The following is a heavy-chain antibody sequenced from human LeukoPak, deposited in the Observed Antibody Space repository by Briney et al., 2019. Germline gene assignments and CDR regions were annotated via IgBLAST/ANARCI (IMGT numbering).Heavy chain of an antibody. J-gene: IGHJ4*02. V-gene: IGHV4-4*09. CDR2: IYTSGST. D-gene: IGHD3-22*01. Sequence: SETLSLTCTVSGGSISSYYWSWIRQPPGKGLEWIGYIYTSGSTNYNPSLKSRVTISVDTSKNQFSLKLSSVTAADTAVYYCARARYDSSGYYSDYWGQGTLVTVSS. CDR3: ARARYDSSGYYSDY. CDR1: GGSISSYY.